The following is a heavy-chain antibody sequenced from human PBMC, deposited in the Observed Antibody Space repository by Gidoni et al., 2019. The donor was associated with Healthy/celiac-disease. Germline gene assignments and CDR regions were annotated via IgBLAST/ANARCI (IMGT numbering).Heavy chain of an antibody. Sequence: QLQLVEYGGGVLQPGRSLRLSCEASGFTFSSYGMHWVRQAPGKGLVWVAVISYDGSNKYYADSVKGRLTISRENSKNTLYLQMNSRRAEDKTVYYCAKDYCSGGSCYSHYFDYWGQGTLVTVSS. CDR1: GFTFSSYG. D-gene: IGHD2-15*01. J-gene: IGHJ4*02. CDR3: AKDYCSGGSCYSHYFDY. V-gene: IGHV3-30*18. CDR2: ISYDGSNK.